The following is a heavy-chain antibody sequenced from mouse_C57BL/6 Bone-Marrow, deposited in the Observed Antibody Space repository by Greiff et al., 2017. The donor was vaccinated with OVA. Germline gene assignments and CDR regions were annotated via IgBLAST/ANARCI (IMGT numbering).Heavy chain of an antibody. V-gene: IGHV1-81*01. CDR2: IYPRSGNT. D-gene: IGHD1-1*01. J-gene: IGHJ3*01. CDR1: GYTFTSYG. Sequence: QVQLQQSGAELARPGASVKLSCKASGYTFTSYGISWVKQRTGQGLEWIGEIYPRSGNTYYNEKFKGKATLTADKSSSTAYMELRSLTSEDSAVYFCARSRNYYVSSYGFAYWGQGTLVTVSA. CDR3: ARSRNYYVSSYGFAY.